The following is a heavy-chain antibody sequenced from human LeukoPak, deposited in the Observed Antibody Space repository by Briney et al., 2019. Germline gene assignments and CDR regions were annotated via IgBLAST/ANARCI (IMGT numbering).Heavy chain of an antibody. CDR1: GDSVSSNSAA. V-gene: IGHV6-1*01. CDR2: TYYRSKWYN. D-gene: IGHD2-2*01. CDR3: TGACSSTSCYDDYYYYYYMDV. J-gene: IGHJ6*03. Sequence: SQTLSLTCAISGDSVSSNSAAWNWIRQSPSRGLEWLGRTYYRSKWYNDYAVSVKSRITINPDTSKNQFSLQLNSVTPEDTAVYYCTGACSSTSCYDDYYYYYYMDVWGKGTTVTISS.